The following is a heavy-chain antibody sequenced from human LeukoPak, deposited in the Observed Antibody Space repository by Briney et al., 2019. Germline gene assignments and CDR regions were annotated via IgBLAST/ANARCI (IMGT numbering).Heavy chain of an antibody. V-gene: IGHV4-39*01. CDR1: GGSISGSSYY. J-gene: IGHJ5*02. Sequence: SETLSLTCTVSGGSISGSSYYWGWIRQPPGKGLEWIGGIYYSGSTYYNPSLKSRVTISVDTSKNQFSLKLSSVTAADTAVYYCARQSSQLIVVVPGQFDPWGQGTLVTVSS. CDR2: IYYSGST. D-gene: IGHD2-2*01. CDR3: ARQSSQLIVVVPGQFDP.